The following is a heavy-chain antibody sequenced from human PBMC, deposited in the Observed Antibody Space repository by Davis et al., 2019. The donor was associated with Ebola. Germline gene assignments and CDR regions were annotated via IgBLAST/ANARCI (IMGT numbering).Heavy chain of an antibody. J-gene: IGHJ4*02. CDR1: GYTFTGYY. D-gene: IGHD1-14*01. CDR3: ARRLDNWNHPKTYYFDY. V-gene: IGHV1-46*01. Sequence: ASVTVSCKASGYTFTGYYMHWVRQAPGQGLEWMGIINPSGGSTSYAQKFQGRVTMTRDTSTSTVYMELSSLRSEDTAVYYCARRLDNWNHPKTYYFDYWGQGTLVTVSS. CDR2: INPSGGST.